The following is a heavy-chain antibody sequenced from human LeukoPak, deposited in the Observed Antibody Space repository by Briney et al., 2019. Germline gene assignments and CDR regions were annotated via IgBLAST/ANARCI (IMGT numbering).Heavy chain of an antibody. CDR2: ISSSGITI. J-gene: IGHJ4*02. CDR3: AKEGGYGELSSYFDY. CDR1: GFTFSDYY. V-gene: IGHV3-11*01. Sequence: GGSLRLSCAASGFTFSDYYMTWIRQAPGKGLEWVSYISSSGITIYYADSVKGRFTISRDNSKNTLYLQMNSLRAEDTAVYYCAKEGGYGELSSYFDYWGQGTLVTVSS. D-gene: IGHD3-16*02.